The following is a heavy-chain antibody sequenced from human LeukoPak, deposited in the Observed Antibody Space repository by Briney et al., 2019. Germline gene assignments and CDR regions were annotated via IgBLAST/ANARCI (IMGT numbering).Heavy chain of an antibody. J-gene: IGHJ4*02. CDR2: ISSSSSTI. Sequence: GGSLRLSCAASGFTFSSYSMNWVRQAPGKGLEWVSYISSSSSTIYYADSVKGRFTISRDNAKNSLYLQMNSLRAEDTAVYYCASSTIWGSFAYWGQGSLVTVSS. CDR3: ASSTIWGSFAY. V-gene: IGHV3-48*01. CDR1: GFTFSSYS. D-gene: IGHD3-16*01.